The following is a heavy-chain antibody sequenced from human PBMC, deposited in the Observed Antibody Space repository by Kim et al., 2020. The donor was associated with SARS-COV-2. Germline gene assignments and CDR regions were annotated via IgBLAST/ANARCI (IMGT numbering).Heavy chain of an antibody. Sequence: TKYAQNVQGRVIMTRDRSTSTVYMELSSLKSEDTAVYYCARETPSAYFFDYWGQGTLVTVSS. J-gene: IGHJ4*02. CDR2: T. D-gene: IGHD2-2*01. CDR3: ARETPSAYFFDY. V-gene: IGHV1-46*01.